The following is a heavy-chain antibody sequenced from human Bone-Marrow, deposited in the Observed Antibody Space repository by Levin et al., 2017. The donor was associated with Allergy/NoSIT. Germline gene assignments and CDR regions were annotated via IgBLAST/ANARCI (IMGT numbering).Heavy chain of an antibody. D-gene: IGHD6-19*01. V-gene: IGHV4-4*07. J-gene: IGHJ4*02. Sequence: SETLSLTCTVSGGSIRSYYWSWIRQPAEKGLEWIGHIYSFGSTNFNPSLESRVSMSVDTSKNQVSLNLTSVTAADTAVYYCARVAYTSGWRHFDYWGQGTLVTVSS. CDR2: IYSFGST. CDR1: GGSIRSYY. CDR3: ARVAYTSGWRHFDY.